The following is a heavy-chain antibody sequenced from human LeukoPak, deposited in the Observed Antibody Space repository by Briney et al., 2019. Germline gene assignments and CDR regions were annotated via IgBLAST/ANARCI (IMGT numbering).Heavy chain of an antibody. CDR2: ISSSSNI. J-gene: IGHJ4*02. V-gene: IGHV3-21*01. CDR1: GFTFSSYS. Sequence: GGSLRLSCAASGFTFSSYSMKWVRQAPGKGLEWVSFISSSSNIYYADSVKGRFTISRDNAKNSLYLQMNSLRVEDTAVYYCARGSSSWYYLDYWGQGTLVTVSS. D-gene: IGHD6-13*01. CDR3: ARGSSSWYYLDY.